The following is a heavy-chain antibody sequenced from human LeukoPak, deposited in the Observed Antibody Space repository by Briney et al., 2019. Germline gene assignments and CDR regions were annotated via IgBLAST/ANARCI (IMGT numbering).Heavy chain of an antibody. Sequence: PGGSLRLSCVGSGFTFNTYWIHWIRQPPGKGLEWVGEINHSGSTNYNPSLKSRVTISVDTSKNQFSLKLSSVTAADTAVYYCARLVRWLQFSGPDYWGQGTLVTVSS. CDR1: GFTFNTYW. J-gene: IGHJ4*02. CDR3: ARLVRWLQFSGPDY. CDR2: INHSGST. V-gene: IGHV4-34*01. D-gene: IGHD5-24*01.